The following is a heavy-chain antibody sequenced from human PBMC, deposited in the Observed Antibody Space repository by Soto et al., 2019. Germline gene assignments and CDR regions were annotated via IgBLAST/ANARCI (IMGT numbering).Heavy chain of an antibody. CDR2: IWYDGSNK. CDR3: ARDVGGWAFDI. D-gene: IGHD3-3*01. V-gene: IGHV3-33*01. J-gene: IGHJ3*02. Sequence: QVQLVESGGGVVQPGRSLRLSCAASGFTFSSYGMHWVRQAPGKGLEWVAVIWYDGSNKYYADSVKGRFTISRDNSKITLYLQMNSLRAEDTAVYYCARDVGGWAFDIWGQGTMVTVSS. CDR1: GFTFSSYG.